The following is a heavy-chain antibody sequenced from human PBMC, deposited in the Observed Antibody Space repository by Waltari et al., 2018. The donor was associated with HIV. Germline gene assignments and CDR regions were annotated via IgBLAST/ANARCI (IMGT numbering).Heavy chain of an antibody. CDR2: IGSKAYGGTT. D-gene: IGHD3-3*01. CDR1: GFTFGDYA. CDR3: SGGRGDFSRYYYYGMDV. V-gene: IGHV3-49*03. J-gene: IGHJ6*02. Sequence: EVQLVESGGGLVQPGRSLRLSCPASGFTFGDYAMSWFRQPPGKGLEWVGFIGSKAYGGTTEYAASVKGRFTISRDDSKSIAYLQMNSLKTEDTAGYYCSGGRGDFSRYYYYGMDVWGQGTTVTVSS.